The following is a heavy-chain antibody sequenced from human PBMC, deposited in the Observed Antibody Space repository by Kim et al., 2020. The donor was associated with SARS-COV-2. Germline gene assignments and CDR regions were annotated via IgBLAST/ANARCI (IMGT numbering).Heavy chain of an antibody. V-gene: IGHV3-30*04. CDR3: ASEPGNIVGAATDY. D-gene: IGHD1-26*01. Sequence: GGSLRLSCAATGFTFSSYALHWVRQAPGKGLEWVAVLLYDGSYEYYADSVKGRFTISRDNSKNTLYLQMNSLRAEDTAVYYCASEPGNIVGAATDYWGQGTLVTVSS. CDR2: LLYDGSYE. CDR1: GFTFSSYA. J-gene: IGHJ4*02.